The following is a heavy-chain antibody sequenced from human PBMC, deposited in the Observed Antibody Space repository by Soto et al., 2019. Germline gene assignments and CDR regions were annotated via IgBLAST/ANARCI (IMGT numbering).Heavy chain of an antibody. V-gene: IGHV1-8*01. CDR3: TTRGGIDSSGWYNWFDP. CDR2: MNPNSGNT. Sequence: GASVKVSCKASGYTFTSYDIDWVRQAPGQGLERMGWMNPNSGNTGYAQKFQGRVTMTRNTSISTAYMELSSLRSEDTAVYYCTTRGGIDSSGWYNWFDPWGQGTLVTVSS. CDR1: GYTFTSYD. J-gene: IGHJ5*02. D-gene: IGHD6-19*01.